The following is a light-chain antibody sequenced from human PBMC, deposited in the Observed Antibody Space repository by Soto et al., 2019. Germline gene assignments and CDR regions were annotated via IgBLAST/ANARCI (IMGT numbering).Light chain of an antibody. CDR2: AAS. Sequence: IQMTQSPSSLSASVGDRVTITCRASQSISSYLNWYQQKPGKAPKLLIYAASSLQSGVPPRFSGSGSGTDFTLIISSLQPADFATYYCQQTYNTPRTFGQGTKVDIK. CDR3: QQTYNTPRT. V-gene: IGKV1-39*01. CDR1: QSISSY. J-gene: IGKJ1*01.